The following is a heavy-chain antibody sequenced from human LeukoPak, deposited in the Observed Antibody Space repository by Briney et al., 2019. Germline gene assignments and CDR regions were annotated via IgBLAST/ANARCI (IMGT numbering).Heavy chain of an antibody. CDR2: ISYDGSNK. CDR1: GFTFSSYA. V-gene: IGHV3-30-3*01. J-gene: IGHJ5*01. CDR3: ARNIPGGSNWFDY. D-gene: IGHD2-21*01. Sequence: GGSLRLSCAASGFTFSSYAMHWVRQAPGKGLEWVAVISYDGSNKYYADSVKGRFTISRDNSKNTLYLQMNSLRAEDTAVYYCARNIPGGSNWFDYWGPGTLVTVSS.